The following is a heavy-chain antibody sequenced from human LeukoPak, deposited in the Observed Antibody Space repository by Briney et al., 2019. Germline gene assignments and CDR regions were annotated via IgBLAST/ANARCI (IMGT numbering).Heavy chain of an antibody. V-gene: IGHV4-34*01. D-gene: IGHD2-15*01. CDR1: GGSFSGYY. J-gene: IGHJ6*03. CDR3: ARVAPGYHYYYYMDV. CDR2: INHSGST. Sequence: SETLSLTCAVYGGSFSGYYWSWIRQPPGKGPEWIGEINHSGSTNYNPSLKSRVTISVDTSKNQFSLKLSSVTAADTAVYYCARVAPGYHYYYYMDVWGKGTTVTVSS.